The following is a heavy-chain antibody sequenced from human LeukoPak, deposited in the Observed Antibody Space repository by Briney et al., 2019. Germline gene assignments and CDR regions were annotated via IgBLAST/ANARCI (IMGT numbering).Heavy chain of an antibody. CDR1: GYTFTSYD. J-gene: IGHJ6*02. CDR2: MNPNSGNT. D-gene: IGHD3-16*01. CDR3: ARGPRGDYYYYGMNV. V-gene: IGHV1-8*01. Sequence: GASVRVSCKASGYTFTSYDINWVRLAPGQGLEWRGWMNPNSGNTDYAQTFQGRVTMTRNTSISTAYMELSSLRSEDTVVYYCARGPRGDYYYYGMNVWGQGTTVTVSS.